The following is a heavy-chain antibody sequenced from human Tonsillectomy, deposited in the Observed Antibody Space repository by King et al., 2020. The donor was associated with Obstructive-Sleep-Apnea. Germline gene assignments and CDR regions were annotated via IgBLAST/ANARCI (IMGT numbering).Heavy chain of an antibody. J-gene: IGHJ6*02. Sequence: LVQSGAEVKKPGASVKVSCKASGYTFTSYGISWVRQAPGQGLEWMGWISAYNGNTNYAQKLQVRVTMTTDTSTSTAYMELRGLRSDDTAVYYWARDRDEENFGVVISGYYYYYYGMDVWGQGTTVTVSS. CDR3: ARDRDEENFGVVISGYYYYYYGMDV. V-gene: IGHV1-18*04. D-gene: IGHD3-3*01. CDR2: ISAYNGNT. CDR1: GYTFTSYG.